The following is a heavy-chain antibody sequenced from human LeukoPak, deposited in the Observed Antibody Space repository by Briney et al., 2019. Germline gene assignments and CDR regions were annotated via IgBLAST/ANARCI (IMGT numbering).Heavy chain of an antibody. D-gene: IGHD6-6*01. Sequence: ASEKVSCKASGYTFTGYYMHWVRQAPGQGLEWMGWINPNSGGTNYAQKFQGRVTMTRDTSISTAYMELSRLRSDDTAVYYCARGGRAYSSSSLPWDYWGQGTLVTVSS. CDR1: GYTFTGYY. J-gene: IGHJ4*02. CDR2: INPNSGGT. V-gene: IGHV1-2*02. CDR3: ARGGRAYSSSSLPWDY.